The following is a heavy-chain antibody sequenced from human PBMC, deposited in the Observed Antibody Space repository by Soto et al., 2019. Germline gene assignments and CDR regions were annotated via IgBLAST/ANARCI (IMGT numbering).Heavy chain of an antibody. CDR1: GESFSGYI. Sequence: QVQLQQSGAGLLKPSETLSLTCAVYGESFSGYIWTWIRQTPGKGLQWIGQINHSGSASYNPSPKSRVTISVHTSNSQFSRELSSVTAADTAVYYCARGLITGSHYSGGWYYFDSWGQGTQVTVSS. J-gene: IGHJ4*02. V-gene: IGHV4-34*01. CDR3: ARGLITGSHYSGGWYYFDS. D-gene: IGHD6-19*01. CDR2: INHSGSA.